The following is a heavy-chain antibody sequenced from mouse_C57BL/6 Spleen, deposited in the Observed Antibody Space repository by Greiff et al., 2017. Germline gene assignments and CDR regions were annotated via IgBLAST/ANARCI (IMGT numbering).Heavy chain of an antibody. D-gene: IGHD4-1*01. Sequence: VQLQQSGAELVRPGASVKLSCTASGFNIKDDYMHWVKQRPEQGLEWIGWIDPENGDTEYASKFQGKATITADTSSNTAYLQLSSLTSEDTAAYYCTPNWDVAYWGQGTLVTVSA. J-gene: IGHJ3*01. CDR1: GFNIKDDY. CDR2: IDPENGDT. CDR3: TPNWDVAY. V-gene: IGHV14-4*01.